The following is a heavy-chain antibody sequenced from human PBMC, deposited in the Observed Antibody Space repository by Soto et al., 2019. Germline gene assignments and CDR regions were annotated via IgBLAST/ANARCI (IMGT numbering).Heavy chain of an antibody. J-gene: IGHJ4*02. D-gene: IGHD2-15*01. CDR2: IIPILGIA. CDR1: GGTFSSYT. CDR3: ARVVPCSGGSCYPYYFDY. Sequence: QVQLVQSGAEVKKPGSSVKVYCKASGGTFSSYTISWVRQAPGQGLEWMGRIIPILGIANYAQKFQGRVTITADKSTSTAYMELSSLRAEDTAVYYCARVVPCSGGSCYPYYFDYWGQGTMVTVSS. V-gene: IGHV1-69*02.